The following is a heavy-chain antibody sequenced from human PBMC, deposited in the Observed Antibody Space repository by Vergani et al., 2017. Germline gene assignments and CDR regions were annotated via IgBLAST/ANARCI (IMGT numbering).Heavy chain of an antibody. Sequence: EVQLLESGGGLVQPGGSLRLSCAASGFTFSSYAMSWVRQAPGKGLEWVSAISGSGGSTYNADSVKGRFTITRDNSKNTLYLHMNSLRGEDTAVYYCAKDKPKYSYGNGFDYWGQGTLVTVSS. CDR2: ISGSGGST. CDR1: GFTFSSYA. J-gene: IGHJ4*02. V-gene: IGHV3-23*01. D-gene: IGHD5-18*01. CDR3: AKDKPKYSYGNGFDY.